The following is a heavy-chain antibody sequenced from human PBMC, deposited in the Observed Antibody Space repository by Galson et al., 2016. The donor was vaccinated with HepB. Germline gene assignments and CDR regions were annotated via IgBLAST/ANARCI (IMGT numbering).Heavy chain of an antibody. V-gene: IGHV4-34*10. CDR3: ARVCSSSTCNYYSYGLDV. CDR1: GATLSAHY. Sequence: ETLSLTCGVSGATLSAHYWTWVRQSPEKGLEWIGEITHTGSNNVKPSLQGRLRLSVDTSKKEFYLNLTSVTAADTAVYYCARVCSSSTCNYYSYGLDVRGQGTVVVVSS. D-gene: IGHD2-2*01. CDR2: ITHTGSN. J-gene: IGHJ6*02.